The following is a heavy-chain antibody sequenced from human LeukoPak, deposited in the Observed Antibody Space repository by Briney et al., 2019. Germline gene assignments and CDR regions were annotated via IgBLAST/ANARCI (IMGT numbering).Heavy chain of an antibody. D-gene: IGHD5-24*01. V-gene: IGHV4-4*02. CDR3: AAQEKTGSRWLQFGPEGVFDY. CDR1: GGSISSSNW. CDR2: IYHSGST. Sequence: SGTLSLTCAVSGGSISSSNWWSWVRQPPGKGLEWIGEIYHSGSTNYNPSLKSRVTISVDKSKNQFSLKLSSVTAADTAVYYCAAQEKTGSRWLQFGPEGVFDYWGQGTLVTVSS. J-gene: IGHJ4*02.